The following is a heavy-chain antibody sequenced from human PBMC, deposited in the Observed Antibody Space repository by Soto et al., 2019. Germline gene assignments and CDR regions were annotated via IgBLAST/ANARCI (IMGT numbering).Heavy chain of an antibody. D-gene: IGHD6-25*01. V-gene: IGHV3-23*01. CDR1: GFTFSSYS. CDR2: ISGSAGTT. Sequence: PGGSLRLSCSASGFTFSSYSMSWVRQAPGKGLEWVSSISGSAGTTYYADSVKGHFTISRDNSQSTLYLQLKSLRAEDTATYYCAKEWSSGFDVWGQGTTVTVSS. J-gene: IGHJ6*02. CDR3: AKEWSSGFDV.